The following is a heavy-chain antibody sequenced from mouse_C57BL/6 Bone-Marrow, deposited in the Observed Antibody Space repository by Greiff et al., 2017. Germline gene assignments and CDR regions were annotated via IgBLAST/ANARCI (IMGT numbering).Heavy chain of an antibody. CDR2: ISNLAYSI. CDR3: ARLWLRRWAMDY. D-gene: IGHD2-2*01. J-gene: IGHJ4*01. CDR1: GFTFSDYG. Sequence: EVKLVESGGGLVQPGGSLKLSCAASGFTFSDYGMAWVRQAPRKGPEWVAFISNLAYSIYYADTVTGRFTISRENAKNTLYLEMSSLRSEDTAMYYCARLWLRRWAMDYWGQGTSVTVSS. V-gene: IGHV5-15*01.